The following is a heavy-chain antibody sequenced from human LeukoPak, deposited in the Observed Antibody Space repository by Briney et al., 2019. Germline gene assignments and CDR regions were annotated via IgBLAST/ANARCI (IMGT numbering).Heavy chain of an antibody. Sequence: GGSLRLSCAASGFTFSSYAMHWVRQAPGKGLEWVAVISYDGSNKYYADSVKGRFTVSRDNSKNTLYLQMNSLRADDTAVYYCASDQHTSWGQGTLVTVSS. J-gene: IGHJ5*02. D-gene: IGHD2-21*01. CDR2: ISYDGSNK. CDR3: ASDQHTS. CDR1: GFTFSSYA. V-gene: IGHV3-30*04.